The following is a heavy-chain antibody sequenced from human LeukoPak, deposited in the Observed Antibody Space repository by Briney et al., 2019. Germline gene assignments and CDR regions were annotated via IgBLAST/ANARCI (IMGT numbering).Heavy chain of an antibody. V-gene: IGHV4-39*07. Sequence: SETLSLTCTVSGGSISSSSYYWGWIRQPPGKGLEWIGSIYYSGSTYYNPSLKSRVTISVDTSKNQFSLKLSSVTAADTAVYYCARGGFDYDSSPTPPFDYWGQGTLVTVSS. J-gene: IGHJ4*02. CDR3: ARGGFDYDSSPTPPFDY. D-gene: IGHD3-22*01. CDR2: IYYSGST. CDR1: GGSISSSSYY.